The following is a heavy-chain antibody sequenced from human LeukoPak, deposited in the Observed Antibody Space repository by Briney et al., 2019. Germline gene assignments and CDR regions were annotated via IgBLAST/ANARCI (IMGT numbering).Heavy chain of an antibody. V-gene: IGHV7-4-1*02. Sequence: ASVKVSCKASGYTFTSYAMNWVRQAPGQGLEWMGWINTNTGSPTYAQGFTGRFVFSLDTSVSTAYLQISSLKAEDTAVYYCARGGYCSSTSCYTRWYNWFDPWGQGTLVTVSS. J-gene: IGHJ5*02. D-gene: IGHD2-2*02. CDR2: INTNTGSP. CDR3: ARGGYCSSTSCYTRWYNWFDP. CDR1: GYTFTSYA.